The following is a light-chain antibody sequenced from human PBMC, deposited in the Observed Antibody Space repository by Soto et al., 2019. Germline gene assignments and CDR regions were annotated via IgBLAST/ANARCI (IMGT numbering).Light chain of an antibody. Sequence: TQMTQPPSSVSASVGDRVTITCRASLSISTWLAWYRQKPGKAPEFLIYAASSLQSGVPSRISGSGLGTDVTLTLSGLQLEDFATSYCQQTNSLYTFGQGTKVVI. CDR3: QQTNSLYT. V-gene: IGKV1-12*01. CDR1: LSISTW. CDR2: AAS. J-gene: IGKJ2*01.